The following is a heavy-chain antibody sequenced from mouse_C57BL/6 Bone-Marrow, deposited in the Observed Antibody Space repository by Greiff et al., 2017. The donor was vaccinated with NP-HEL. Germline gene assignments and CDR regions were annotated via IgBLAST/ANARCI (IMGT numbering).Heavy chain of an antibody. V-gene: IGHV3-6*01. D-gene: IGHD2-4*01. CDR3: ARDRLRRPVYYAMDY. CDR1: GYSITSGYY. Sequence: ESGPGLVKPSQSLSLTCSVTGYSITSGYYWNWIRQFPGNKLEWMGYISYDGSNNYNPSLKNRISITRDTSKNQFFLKLNSVTTEDTATYYCARDRLRRPVYYAMDYWGQGTSVTVSS. CDR2: ISYDGSN. J-gene: IGHJ4*01.